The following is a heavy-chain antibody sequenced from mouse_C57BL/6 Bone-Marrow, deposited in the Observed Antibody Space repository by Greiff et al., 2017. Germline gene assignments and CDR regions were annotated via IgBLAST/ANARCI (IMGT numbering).Heavy chain of an antibody. V-gene: IGHV5-16*01. CDR2: INYDGSST. Sequence: EVKLVESEGGLVQPGSSMKLSCTASGFTFSDYYMAWVRQVPEKGLEWVANINYDGSSTYYLDSLKSRFIISRDNAKNILYLQMRSLKSEDTATDYCAREGWYDYYAMDYWGQGTSVTVSS. J-gene: IGHJ4*01. D-gene: IGHD1-1*02. CDR1: GFTFSDYY. CDR3: AREGWYDYYAMDY.